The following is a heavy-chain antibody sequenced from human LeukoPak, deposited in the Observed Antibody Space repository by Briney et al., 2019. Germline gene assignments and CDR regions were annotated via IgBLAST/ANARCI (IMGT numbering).Heavy chain of an antibody. CDR2: MNRDGSEK. CDR3: ARGIEEWLYLYY. Sequence: PGGSLRLSCAASGFTFAPYWMTWVRQAPGKGLEYVATMNRDGSEKYYVDSVKGRFTISRDNSKNSLYLQMDSLRAEDTAVYYCARGIEEWLYLYYWGQGSQVTVSS. D-gene: IGHD3-3*01. CDR1: GFTFAPYW. J-gene: IGHJ4*02. V-gene: IGHV3-7*04.